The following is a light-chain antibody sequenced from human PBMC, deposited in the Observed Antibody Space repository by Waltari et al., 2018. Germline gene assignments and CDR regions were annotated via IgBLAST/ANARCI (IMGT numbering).Light chain of an antibody. J-gene: IGKJ4*01. V-gene: IGKV4-1*01. CDR1: QSVLYSSNNKNY. CDR2: WAS. Sequence: DIVMTPSPDSLAVSLGERATINCKSSQSVLYSSNNKNYLAWYQQKAGQPPKLLIYWASTRESGVPDRFSGSGSGTDFTLTISSLQAEDVAVYYCQQYYSSPLTFGGGTKVEIK. CDR3: QQYYSSPLT.